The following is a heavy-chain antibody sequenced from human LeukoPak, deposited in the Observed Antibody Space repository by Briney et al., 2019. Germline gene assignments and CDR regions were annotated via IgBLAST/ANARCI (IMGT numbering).Heavy chain of an antibody. CDR1: GYTFTSYD. CDR2: MNPNSGNT. D-gene: IGHD1-26*01. CDR3: AINDNSRSYFQY. V-gene: IGHV1-8*01. Sequence: SSVKVSCKASGYTFTSYDINWVRQATGQGLEWMGWMNPNSGNTGYAQKFQGRVTMTRNASISTAYMELSSLRSEDTAVYYCAINDNSRSYFQYWGQGTLVTVSS. J-gene: IGHJ1*01.